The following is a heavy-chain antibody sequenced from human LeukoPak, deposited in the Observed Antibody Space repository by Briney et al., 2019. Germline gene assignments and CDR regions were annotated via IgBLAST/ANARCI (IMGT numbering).Heavy chain of an antibody. J-gene: IGHJ4*02. CDR1: GFSFSNYA. D-gene: IGHD3-10*01. V-gene: IGHV3-23*01. CDR2: IGAGGGST. CDR3: AKLGMVRGEGY. Sequence: GGSLRLSCAASGFSFSNYAMSWVRQAPGKGLECVSGIGAGGGSTYYADSVKGRFTISRDNSRNTLYLQMNSLRADDTAVYYCAKLGMVRGEGYWGQGTLVTVST.